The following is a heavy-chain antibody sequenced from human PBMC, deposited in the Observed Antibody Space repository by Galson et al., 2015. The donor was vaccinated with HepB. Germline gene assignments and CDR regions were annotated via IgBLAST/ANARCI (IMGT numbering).Heavy chain of an antibody. CDR1: GYSFTDYW. J-gene: IGHJ6*02. CDR2: IDPTDSYT. D-gene: IGHD6-6*01. Sequence: QSGAEVKKPGESLRISCKGSGYSFTDYWITWVRQMPGKGLEWMGRIDPTDSYTNYSPSFQGHVTISADKSIRAAYLQWSSLKASGPAMYYCARTRGSSSPPPIYCYYGMDVWGQGTTVTVSS. CDR3: ARTRGSSSPPPIYCYYGMDV. V-gene: IGHV5-10-1*01.